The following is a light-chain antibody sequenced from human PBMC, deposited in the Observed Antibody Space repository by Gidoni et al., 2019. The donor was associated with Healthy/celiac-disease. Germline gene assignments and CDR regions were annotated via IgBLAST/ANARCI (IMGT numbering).Light chain of an antibody. CDR1: QDISNY. CDR3: QQYDNPPFT. V-gene: IGKV1-33*01. Sequence: DIQMTQSPSSLSASVGDRVTITCQASQDISNYLNWYQQKPGKAPKLLSYDASNLETGVPSRFSGSGSGTDFTFTISSLQPEDIATYYCQQYDNPPFTFGPGTKVDIK. CDR2: DAS. J-gene: IGKJ3*01.